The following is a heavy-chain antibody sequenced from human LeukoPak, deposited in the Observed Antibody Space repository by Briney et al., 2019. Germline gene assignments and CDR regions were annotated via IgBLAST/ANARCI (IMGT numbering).Heavy chain of an antibody. CDR1: GGSFSGYY. V-gene: IGHV4-34*01. Sequence: PSETLSLTCAVCGGSFSGYYWSWIRQPPGKGLEWIGEINHSGSTNYNPSLKSRVTISVDTSKNQFSLKLSSVTAADTAVYYCARGAGYCSSTSCYATYYYYYMDVWGKGTTVTVSS. J-gene: IGHJ6*03. D-gene: IGHD2-2*01. CDR3: ARGAGYCSSTSCYATYYYYYMDV. CDR2: INHSGST.